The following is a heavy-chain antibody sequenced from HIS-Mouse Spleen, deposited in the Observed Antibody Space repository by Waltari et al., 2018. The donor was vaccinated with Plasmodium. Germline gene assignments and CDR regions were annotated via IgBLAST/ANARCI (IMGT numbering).Heavy chain of an antibody. D-gene: IGHD3-16*01. CDR1: GGSISSSY. CDR3: ARVGRRIWGAFDI. Sequence: QVQLQESGPGLVKPSETLSLTCTVSGGSISSSYWSWIRQPPGKGLVWIGYIYSSGSTNYTPSLKSRVTISVDTSKNQFSLKLSSVTAADTAVYYCARVGRRIWGAFDIWGQGTMVTVSS. CDR2: IYSSGST. V-gene: IGHV4-59*01. J-gene: IGHJ3*02.